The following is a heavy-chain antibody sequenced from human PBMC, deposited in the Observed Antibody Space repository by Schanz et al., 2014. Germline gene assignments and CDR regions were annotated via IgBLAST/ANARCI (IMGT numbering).Heavy chain of an antibody. CDR3: ARKMKLGVYGGKGHDSLDI. Sequence: EVELVESGGGLVQPGGSLRLSCAASEFTFSTDAMSWVRQAPGKGLEWLSVISASGGDTYYADSVTGRFTISRDNAKNTLYLQMNTLRAEDTAVYYCARKMKLGVYGGKGHDSLDIWGQGTMVTVSS. J-gene: IGHJ3*02. V-gene: IGHV3-23*04. CDR1: EFTFSTDA. D-gene: IGHD4-17*01. CDR2: ISASGGDT.